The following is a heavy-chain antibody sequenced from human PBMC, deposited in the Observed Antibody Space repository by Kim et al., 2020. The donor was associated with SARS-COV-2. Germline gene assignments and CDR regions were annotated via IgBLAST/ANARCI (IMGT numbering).Heavy chain of an antibody. V-gene: IGHV4-59*01. J-gene: IGHJ6*02. Sequence: LETLSLTCTVSGGSISSYYWSWIRQPPGKGLEWIGYIYYSGSTNYNPSLKSRVTISVDTSKNQFSLKLSSVTAADTAVYYCARAAPRYYYDSSVHGMDVWGQGTTVTVSS. CDR3: ARAAPRYYYDSSVHGMDV. CDR2: IYYSGST. D-gene: IGHD3-22*01. CDR1: GGSISSYY.